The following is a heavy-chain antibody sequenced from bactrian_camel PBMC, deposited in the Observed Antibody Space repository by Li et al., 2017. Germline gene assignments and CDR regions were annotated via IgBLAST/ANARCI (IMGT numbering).Heavy chain of an antibody. V-gene: IGHV3S40*01. CDR2: INYDGSIK. Sequence: EVQLVESGGGLVQPGGSLRLSCATSGFTFSNNGMRWVRQAPGKGLEWVSTINYDGSIKADADFAKGRFAISRDNAKNTLYLQLNSLRTEDSTKYYCAVGYGLDVSAPESQGTQVTVS. J-gene: IGHJ4*01. CDR1: GFTFSNNG. D-gene: IGHD5*01.